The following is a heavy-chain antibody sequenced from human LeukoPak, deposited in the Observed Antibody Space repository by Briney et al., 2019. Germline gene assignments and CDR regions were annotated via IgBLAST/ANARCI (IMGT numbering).Heavy chain of an antibody. V-gene: IGHV4-30-2*01. D-gene: IGHD3-22*01. J-gene: IGHJ4*02. CDR3: AGGVKDYDSPNFDY. CDR1: GPSISSGGES. Sequence: SETLSLTCAVSGPSISSGGESCSWIRQPPGRGLEWIGYTYHSESLHNITSVKSRGPKSVDRSKNQFSLKLSSVTAADTAVYCCAGGVKDYDSPNFDYWGQGTLVSVSS. CDR2: TYHSESL.